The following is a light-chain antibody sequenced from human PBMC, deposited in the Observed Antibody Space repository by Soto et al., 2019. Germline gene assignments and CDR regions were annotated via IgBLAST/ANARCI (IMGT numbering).Light chain of an antibody. V-gene: IGKV1-5*01. CDR3: QQYNTYPLT. CDR1: QSISIW. J-gene: IGKJ4*01. Sequence: DIQMTQSPSTLSASVGDRVTITCRASQSISIWLAWYQQKPGKAPKLLIYDASTLESGVPSRFSGRGSGTEFTLTISSLQPDDFATHYCQQYNTYPLTFGGGTKVDIK. CDR2: DAS.